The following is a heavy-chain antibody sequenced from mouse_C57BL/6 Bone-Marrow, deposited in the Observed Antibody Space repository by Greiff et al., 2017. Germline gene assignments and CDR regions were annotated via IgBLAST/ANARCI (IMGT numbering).Heavy chain of an antibody. Sequence: QVQLQQPGAELVKPGASVKLSCKASGYTFPSYWMHWVKQRPGRGLEWIGRIAPNSGGTKYHEKFKSKATLTVDKPSSTAYMQLSSLTSEDSAVYYCARFYGSSYDAMDYWGQGTSVTVSS. D-gene: IGHD1-1*01. CDR2: IAPNSGGT. CDR3: ARFYGSSYDAMDY. V-gene: IGHV1-72*01. J-gene: IGHJ4*01. CDR1: GYTFPSYW.